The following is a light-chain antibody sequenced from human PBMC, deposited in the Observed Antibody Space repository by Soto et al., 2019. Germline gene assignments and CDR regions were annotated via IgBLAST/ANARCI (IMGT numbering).Light chain of an antibody. CDR3: SSYSSSSTLYV. CDR1: SSDVGGYNY. J-gene: IGLJ1*01. CDR2: EVS. Sequence: QSALTQPASVSGSPGQSITISCTGTSSDVGGYNYVSWFQQHPGKAPKLMIFEVSDRPSGISNRFSGSKSGNTSYLTISGLQAEDEAHYYCSSYSSSSTLYVFGTGTKLTVL. V-gene: IGLV2-14*01.